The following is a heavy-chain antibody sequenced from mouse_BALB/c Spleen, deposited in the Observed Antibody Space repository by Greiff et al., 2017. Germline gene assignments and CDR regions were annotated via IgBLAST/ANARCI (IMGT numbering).Heavy chain of an antibody. V-gene: IGHV1-4*01. CDR2: INPCSGYT. D-gene: IGHD1-1*02. CDR1: GYTFTSYT. J-gene: IGHJ3*01. CDR3: ARVVRGAWFAY. Sequence: VQLQQSGAELARPGASVKMSCKASGYTFTSYTMHWVKQRPGQGLEWIGYINPCSGYTNYNQKFKDKATLTADKSSSTAYMQLSSLTSEDSAVYYCARVVRGAWFAYWGQGTLVTVSA.